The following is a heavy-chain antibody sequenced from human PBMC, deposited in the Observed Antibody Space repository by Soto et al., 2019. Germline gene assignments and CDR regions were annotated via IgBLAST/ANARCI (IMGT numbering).Heavy chain of an antibody. V-gene: IGHV4-34*01. Sequence: QVQLQQWGAGLLKPSETLSLTCAFYGGSFSGYYWTLIRQPPGKGLEWIGEINHSGVTNYNPSLKRRVTISVDSSNKHLSLKMTSMTAADTAVYYCARGWFGELSSWGQGTLVTVSS. CDR1: GGSFSGYY. CDR3: ARGWFGELSS. J-gene: IGHJ5*02. D-gene: IGHD3-10*01. CDR2: INHSGVT.